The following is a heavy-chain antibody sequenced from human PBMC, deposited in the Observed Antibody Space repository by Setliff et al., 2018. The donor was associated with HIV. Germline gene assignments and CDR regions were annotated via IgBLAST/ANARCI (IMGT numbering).Heavy chain of an antibody. V-gene: IGHV3-30*04. CDR3: AKGVGVATAGGTLDAFDV. CDR2: ISNDGSHK. D-gene: IGHD6-13*01. J-gene: IGHJ3*01. CDR1: GFMFGSYG. Sequence: GGSLRLSCAASGFMFGSYGMHWVRQAPVKGLEWMALISNDGSHKYYADSVKGRFTISRDNSKSTLYLQMNSLRAEDTAIYYCAKGVGVATAGGTLDAFDVWGQGTMVTVSS.